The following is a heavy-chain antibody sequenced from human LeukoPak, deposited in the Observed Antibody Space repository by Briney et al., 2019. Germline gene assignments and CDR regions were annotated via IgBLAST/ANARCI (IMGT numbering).Heavy chain of an antibody. J-gene: IGHJ6*03. V-gene: IGHV4-4*07. CDR3: ARSISGSTDASHYYYMDV. D-gene: IGHD6-13*01. CDR2: IYTSGST. Sequence: PSETLSLTCTVSGGSISSYYWSWIRQPAGKGLEWIGRIYTSGSTNYNPSLKSRVTMSVDTSKNQFSLKLSSVTAADTAVYYCARSISGSTDASHYYYMDVWGKGTTVTVSS. CDR1: GGSISSYY.